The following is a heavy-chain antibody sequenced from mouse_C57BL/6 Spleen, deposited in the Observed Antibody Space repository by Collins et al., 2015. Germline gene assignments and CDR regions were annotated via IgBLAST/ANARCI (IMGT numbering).Heavy chain of an antibody. Sequence: VQLVESGGDLVKPGGSLRLSCAASGFIFSRYDMSWVRQTPDKRLEWVATISGGGSYISYPDSVKGRFTISRDNAKSTLYLQTYSLKSEDTGIYYCARQGDYLLDYWGQGTTLTVSS. J-gene: IGHJ2*01. CDR1: GFIFSRYD. D-gene: IGHD2-4*01. CDR3: ARQGDYLLDY. CDR2: ISGGGSYI. V-gene: IGHV5-6*01.